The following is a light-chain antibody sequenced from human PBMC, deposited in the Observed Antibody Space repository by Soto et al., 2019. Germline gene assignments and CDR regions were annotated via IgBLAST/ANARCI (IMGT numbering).Light chain of an antibody. CDR1: SSDVGGYNY. V-gene: IGLV2-14*01. J-gene: IGLJ1*01. CDR3: SSYTISSTYV. CDR2: DVS. Sequence: QSALTQPASVSGSPGQSIAISCTGTSSDVGGYNYVSWYQQHPGKAPKLLINDVSNRPSGVSSRFSGSKSGNTASLTISGLQAEDEADYYCSSYTISSTYVFGTGTKSTVL.